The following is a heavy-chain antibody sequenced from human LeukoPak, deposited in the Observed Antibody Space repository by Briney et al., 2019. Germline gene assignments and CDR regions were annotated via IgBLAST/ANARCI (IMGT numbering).Heavy chain of an antibody. J-gene: IGHJ4*02. Sequence: ASVKVSCKASGYTFTSYAMHWVRQAPGQRLEWMGWINAGNGNTKYSQKFQGRVTITRDTSASTAYMELSSLRSEDTAVYYCARYRSGSYYEFPFDYWGQGTLVTVSS. CDR2: INAGNGNT. V-gene: IGHV1-3*01. CDR3: ARYRSGSYYEFPFDY. CDR1: GYTFTSYA. D-gene: IGHD1-26*01.